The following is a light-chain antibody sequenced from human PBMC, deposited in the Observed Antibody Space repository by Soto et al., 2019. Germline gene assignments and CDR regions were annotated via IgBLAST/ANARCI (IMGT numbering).Light chain of an antibody. CDR2: EVS. Sequence: QSALTQPPSVSGSPGQSVTISCTGTSSDVGSYNRVSWYQQPPGTAPKLMIYEVSNRPSGVPDRFSGSKSGNTASLTISGLQAEDEADYYCSSYTGSSTSNYVFETGTKLTVL. CDR3: SSYTGSSTSNYV. CDR1: SSDVGSYNR. V-gene: IGLV2-18*02. J-gene: IGLJ1*01.